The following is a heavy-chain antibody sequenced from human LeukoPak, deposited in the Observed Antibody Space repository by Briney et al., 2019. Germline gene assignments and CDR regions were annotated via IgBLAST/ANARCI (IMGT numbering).Heavy chain of an antibody. CDR2: ISAYNGNT. J-gene: IGHJ1*01. CDR1: GYTFTSYG. CDR3: ARDARPSIAVAGTLQH. V-gene: IGHV1-18*01. D-gene: IGHD6-19*01. Sequence: ASVKVSFKASGYTFTSYGISWVRQAPGQGLEWMGWISAYNGNTNYAQKLQGRVTMTTDTSTSTAYMELRSLRSDDTAVYYCARDARPSIAVAGTLQHWGRGTLVTVSS.